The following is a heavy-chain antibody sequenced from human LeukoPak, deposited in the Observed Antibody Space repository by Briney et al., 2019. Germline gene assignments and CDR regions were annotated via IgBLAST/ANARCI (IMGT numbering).Heavy chain of an antibody. D-gene: IGHD4-23*01. CDR2: ISNSGSTI. CDR1: GFTFSDYY. J-gene: IGHJ4*02. V-gene: IGHV3-11*01. CDR3: AKDGDTTVVNY. Sequence: GGSLRLSCAASGFTFSDYYMSWLRQAPGKGLEWVSYISNSGSTIYYADSVKGRFSISRDNAKKSLYLQMNSLRAEDTAVYYCAKDGDTTVVNYWGQGTLVTVSS.